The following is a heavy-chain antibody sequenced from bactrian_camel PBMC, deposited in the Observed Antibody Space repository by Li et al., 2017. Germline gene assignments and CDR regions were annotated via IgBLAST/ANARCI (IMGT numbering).Heavy chain of an antibody. J-gene: IGHJ6*01. Sequence: VQAGGSLTLSCRASVPINRYCLAWFRQAPGKEREGVAGITRDGAITYGDSVKGRFTISRDRTDYGFSLRMDNLEPEDSAIYYCAADRGVYCGPAAVPNFAYGGQGTQVTVS. CDR2: ITRDGAIT. D-gene: IGHD3*01. CDR1: VPINRYC. CDR3: AADRGVYCGPAAVPNFAY. V-gene: IGHV3-3*01.